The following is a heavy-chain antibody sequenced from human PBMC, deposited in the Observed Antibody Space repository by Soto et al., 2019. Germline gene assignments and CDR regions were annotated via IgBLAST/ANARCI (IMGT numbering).Heavy chain of an antibody. CDR3: AKDRRGRTYGDFLDY. CDR2: VSASGLNT. V-gene: IGHV3-23*01. CDR1: GFTFSTYA. J-gene: IGHJ4*02. D-gene: IGHD4-17*01. Sequence: GGSLRLSCAASGFTFSTYAMAWVRQAPGKGLEWVSGVSASGLNTDYADPVKGRFYISRDNSKNTVSLHMNSLRAEDTALYYCAKDRRGRTYGDFLDYWGQGTPVTVSS.